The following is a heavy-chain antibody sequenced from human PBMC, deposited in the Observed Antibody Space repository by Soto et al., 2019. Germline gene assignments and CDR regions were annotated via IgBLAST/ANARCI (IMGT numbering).Heavy chain of an antibody. D-gene: IGHD2-15*01. Sequence: ETLSLTCAVYGVSFSGYYWSWIRQPPGKGREWIGEINHSGSTNYNPSHKSRVTISVDTSKNQFSLKLSSVTAADTAVYYCARLTYCSGGSCYSGAHYCYMDVWGKGTTVTVSS. CDR2: INHSGST. J-gene: IGHJ6*03. V-gene: IGHV4-34*01. CDR3: ARLTYCSGGSCYSGAHYCYMDV. CDR1: GVSFSGYY.